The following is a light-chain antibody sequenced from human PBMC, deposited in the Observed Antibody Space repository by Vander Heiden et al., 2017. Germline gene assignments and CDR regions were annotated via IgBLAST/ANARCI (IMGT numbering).Light chain of an antibody. CDR2: KAS. CDR3: QQFNSYPYT. V-gene: IGKV1-5*03. Sequence: GDRVTFTCRASQSISTWLAWYQQKPGKAPNLLIYKASSLESGVPSRFSGSGSGKEFTLTISSLQPDDFATYCCQQFNSYPYTFGQGTKLEIK. CDR1: QSISTW. J-gene: IGKJ2*01.